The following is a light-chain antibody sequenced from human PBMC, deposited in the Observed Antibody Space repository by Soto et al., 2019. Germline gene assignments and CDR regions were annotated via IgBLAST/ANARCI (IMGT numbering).Light chain of an antibody. J-gene: IGLJ2*01. V-gene: IGLV1-40*01. Sequence: QSVLTQPPSVSGAPGQRVTISCTGSSSNIGAGYDVHWYQQLPGRAPKLLIYGNSNRPSGVPDRFSGSKYGTSASLAITGLQAEDEADYYCQSYDSSLSGVVFGGGTKLTVL. CDR1: SSNIGAGYD. CDR3: QSYDSSLSGVV. CDR2: GNS.